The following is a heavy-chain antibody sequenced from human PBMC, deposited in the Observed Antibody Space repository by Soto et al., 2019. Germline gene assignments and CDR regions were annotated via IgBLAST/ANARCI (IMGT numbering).Heavy chain of an antibody. CDR3: ARSYYDSSGTHDY. CDR2: IYYSGST. D-gene: IGHD3-22*01. J-gene: IGHJ4*02. Sequence: PSETLSLTCTVSGGSISSCGYYWSWIRQHPVKGLEWIGYIYYSGSTYYNPSLKSRVTISVDTSKNQFSLKLSSVTAADTAVYYCARSYYDSSGTHDYWGQGTLVTVSS. V-gene: IGHV4-31*03. CDR1: GGSISSCGYY.